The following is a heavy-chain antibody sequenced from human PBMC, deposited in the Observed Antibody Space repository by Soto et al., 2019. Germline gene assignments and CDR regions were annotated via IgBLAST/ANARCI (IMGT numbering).Heavy chain of an antibody. Sequence: SETLSLTCTVSGGSISSYYWSWIRQPPGKGLEWIGYIYYSGSTNYNPSLKSRVTISLDTSKNQFSLKLSSVTAADTAVYYCARAVGYYDSSGPYAFDIWGQGTMVTVSS. CDR1: GGSISSYY. CDR2: IYYSGST. J-gene: IGHJ3*02. D-gene: IGHD3-22*01. V-gene: IGHV4-59*01. CDR3: ARAVGYYDSSGPYAFDI.